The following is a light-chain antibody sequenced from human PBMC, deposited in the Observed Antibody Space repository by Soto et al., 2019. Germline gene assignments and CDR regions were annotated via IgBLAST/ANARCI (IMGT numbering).Light chain of an antibody. CDR3: QHYNSYSEA. CDR1: QGIRND. CDR2: KAS. Sequence: IQMTQSPSSLSASVGDRVTITCRASQGIRNDLGWYKQKPGKAPKLLIYKASSLESGVPSRVRGSGSGTEFTLTISSLKPDDFETYYCQHYNSYSEAFGQGTKVDIK. V-gene: IGKV1-5*03. J-gene: IGKJ1*01.